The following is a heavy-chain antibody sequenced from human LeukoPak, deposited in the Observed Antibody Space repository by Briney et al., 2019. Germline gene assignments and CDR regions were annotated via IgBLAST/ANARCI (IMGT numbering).Heavy chain of an antibody. J-gene: IGHJ4*02. D-gene: IGHD5-12*01. CDR3: ARGVIVATISYYFDY. V-gene: IGHV1-69*04. CDR2: IIPILGIA. Sequence: SVKVSCKASGGTFSSYAISWVRQAPGQGLEWMGRIIPILGIANYAQKFQGRVTITADKSTSTAYMELSSLRAEDTAVYYCARGVIVATISYYFDYWGQGTLVTVSS. CDR1: GGTFSSYA.